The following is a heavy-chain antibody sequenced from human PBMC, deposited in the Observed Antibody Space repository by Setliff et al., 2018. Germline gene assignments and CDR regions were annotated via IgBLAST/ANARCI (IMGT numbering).Heavy chain of an antibody. CDR3: TFARDGYDVFDI. Sequence: PGGSLRLSCEASGFTFSGYSMNWVRQAPGKGLEWIGRIRGRTDNYATAYAASVRGRFTISRDDSKNTAYLQMNSLKTEDTAVYYCTFARDGYDVFDIWGQGTMVTVSS. CDR1: GFTFSGYS. D-gene: IGHD5-18*01. CDR2: IRGRTDNYAT. V-gene: IGHV3-73*01. J-gene: IGHJ3*02.